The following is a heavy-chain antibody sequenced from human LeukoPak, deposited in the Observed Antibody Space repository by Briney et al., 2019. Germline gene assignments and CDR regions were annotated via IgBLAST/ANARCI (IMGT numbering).Heavy chain of an antibody. D-gene: IGHD5-18*01. J-gene: IGHJ4*02. Sequence: AGGSLRLSCAASGFTFSSYAMSWVRQAPGKGLEWVSAISGSGGSTYYADSVKGRFTISRDNSKNTLYLQMNSLRAEDTAVYYCAKAGIQLWLYYFDYWGQGTLVTVSS. V-gene: IGHV3-23*01. CDR3: AKAGIQLWLYYFDY. CDR1: GFTFSSYA. CDR2: ISGSGGST.